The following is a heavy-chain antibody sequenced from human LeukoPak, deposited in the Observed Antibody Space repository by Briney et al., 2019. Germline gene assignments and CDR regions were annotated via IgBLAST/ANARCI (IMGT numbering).Heavy chain of an antibody. CDR2: ISRSVDNT. CDR3: AKLGYSGSFYARGDAFDI. CDR1: GFTFSSYA. Sequence: GGSLRLSCAASGFTFSSYAMSWVRQAPGKGLEWVSGISRSVDNTYFADSVKGRFTISRDNSKNTLYLQMNSLRAEDTALYYCAKLGYSGSFYARGDAFDIWGQGTMVTVSS. V-gene: IGHV3-23*01. D-gene: IGHD1-26*01. J-gene: IGHJ3*02.